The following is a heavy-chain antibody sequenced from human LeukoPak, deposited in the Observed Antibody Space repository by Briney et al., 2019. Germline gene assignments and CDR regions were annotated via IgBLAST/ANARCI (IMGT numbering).Heavy chain of an antibody. J-gene: IGHJ5*02. Sequence: GASVKVSCKASGYTFTSNGFSWVRQAPGQGLEWMGWISAYNGNTNYAQKFQGRVTMTTDTSTSTAYMELRSLRSDDTAVYYCARDRLYGDYEFDPWGQGTLVTVSS. D-gene: IGHD4-17*01. CDR3: ARDRLYGDYEFDP. V-gene: IGHV1-18*01. CDR2: ISAYNGNT. CDR1: GYTFTSNG.